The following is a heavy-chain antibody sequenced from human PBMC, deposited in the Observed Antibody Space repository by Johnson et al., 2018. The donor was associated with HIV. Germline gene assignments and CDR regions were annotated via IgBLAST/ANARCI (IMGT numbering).Heavy chain of an antibody. J-gene: IGHJ3*02. V-gene: IGHV3-9*01. CDR2: ISWNSGSI. CDR1: GFTFDDYA. Sequence: VQLVESGGGLVQPGRSLRLSCTASGFTFDDYAMHWVRQAPGKGLEWVSGISWNSGSIAYADSVKGRFTISRDNAKNSLYLQMNSLRAEDTAVYFCVRDRGTVVIWSDAFDMWGQGTMVTVSS. CDR3: VRDRGTVVIWSDAFDM. D-gene: IGHD3-22*01.